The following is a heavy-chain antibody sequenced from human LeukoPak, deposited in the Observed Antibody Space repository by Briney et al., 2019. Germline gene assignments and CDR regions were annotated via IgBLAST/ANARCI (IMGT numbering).Heavy chain of an antibody. D-gene: IGHD3-22*01. Sequence: ASVKVSCKASGYTFTGYYMHWVRQAPGQGLEWMGIINPSGGSTSYAQKFQGRVTMTRDMSTSTVYMELSSLRSEDTAVYYCARDRGDPHYYDSSGYPDYWGQGTLVTVSS. CDR3: ARDRGDPHYYDSSGYPDY. V-gene: IGHV1-46*01. CDR2: INPSGGST. CDR1: GYTFTGYY. J-gene: IGHJ4*02.